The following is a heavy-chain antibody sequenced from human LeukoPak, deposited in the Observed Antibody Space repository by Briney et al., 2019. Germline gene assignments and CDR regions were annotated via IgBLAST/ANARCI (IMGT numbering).Heavy chain of an antibody. Sequence: ASVKVSCKTSGYIFTGYYIHWVRQAPGQGLGWMGWINPNNGGTKFAQKFQGRVNLTRDTSITSAYLDLSRLTSDDTAVYYCARDRKNDYSDHNYFDPWGQGTLVTVSS. CDR2: INPNNGGT. CDR3: ARDRKNDYSDHNYFDP. D-gene: IGHD4-17*01. V-gene: IGHV1-2*02. CDR1: GYIFTGYY. J-gene: IGHJ5*02.